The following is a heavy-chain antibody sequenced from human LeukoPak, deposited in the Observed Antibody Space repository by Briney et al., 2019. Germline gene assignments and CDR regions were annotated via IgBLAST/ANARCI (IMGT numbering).Heavy chain of an antibody. CDR2: INPNSGGT. CDR3: ARGKNPIAARPPEGHFDY. Sequence: ASVKVSCKASGYTFTGYYMHWVRQAPGQGLEWMGWINPNSGGTNYAQKFQGRVTMTRDTSISTAYMELGRLRPDDTAVYYCARGKNPIAARPPEGHFDYWGQGTLVTVSS. CDR1: GYTFTGYY. J-gene: IGHJ4*02. D-gene: IGHD6-6*01. V-gene: IGHV1-2*02.